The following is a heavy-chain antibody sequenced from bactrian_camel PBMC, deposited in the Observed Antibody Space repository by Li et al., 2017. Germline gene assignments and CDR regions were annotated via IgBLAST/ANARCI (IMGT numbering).Heavy chain of an antibody. D-gene: IGHD2*01. V-gene: IGHV3S9*01. J-gene: IGHJ4*01. Sequence: HVQLVESGGGLVQPGGSLTLSCVASGFDISRFVMAWIRQVPGKEVQYVATSHFTGDTFYQSSVNGRFTIYRDNAKNTLYLQMNSLKPEDTAMYYCAASSRRIEWYDSSQCVLRSFGYDTWGQGTQVTVS. CDR1: GFDISRFV. CDR2: SHFTGDT. CDR3: AASSRRIEWYDSSQCVLRSFGYDT.